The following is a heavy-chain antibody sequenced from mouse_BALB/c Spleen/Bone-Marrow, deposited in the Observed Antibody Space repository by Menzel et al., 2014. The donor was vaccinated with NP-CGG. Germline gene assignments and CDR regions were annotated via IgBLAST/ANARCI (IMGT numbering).Heavy chain of an antibody. J-gene: IGHJ2*01. CDR2: FSSGDNYT. CDR3: ARQGTGTGYFDY. V-gene: IGHV5-9*02. CDR1: GFASSSYD. Sequence: DVMLVESGGGLVKPGGSLKLSCAASGFASSSYDMSWVRQTPEKRLEWVATFSSGDNYTYYPDSVKGRFTLSRDNARNTLYLQMTSLRSEDTAFYYCARQGTGTGYFDYWGQGTTLTVSS. D-gene: IGHD4-1*01.